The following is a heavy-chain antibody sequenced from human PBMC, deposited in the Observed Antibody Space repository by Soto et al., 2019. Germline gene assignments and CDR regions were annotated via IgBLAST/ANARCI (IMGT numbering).Heavy chain of an antibody. V-gene: IGHV3-23*01. CDR1: GFTFINYA. J-gene: IGHJ2*01. D-gene: IGHD7-27*01. CDR2: ISGGGDAA. CDR3: ARKILGSTTRPNYWYFDR. Sequence: EVQVLESGGGLVQPGGSLRLSCAGSGFTFINYAMNWVRQAPGKGLEWVSSISGGGDAAFFPDSVRGRFTISRDNSKNTVTLQMNSLGVDDTAVYYCARKILGSTTRPNYWYFDRWGRGTLVTVSS.